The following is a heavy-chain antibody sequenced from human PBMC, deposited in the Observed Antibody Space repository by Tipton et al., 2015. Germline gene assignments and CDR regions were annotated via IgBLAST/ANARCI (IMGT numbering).Heavy chain of an antibody. Sequence: TLSLTCTVSGGSIRNYYWSWIRQPPGKGLEWIGSIYYTGATYYNPSLKSRVALSVDVSTNQFSLKLTSVTAGDMAVYYCAKHYTSGWSYFDYWGQGTLVTVSS. D-gene: IGHD6-19*01. CDR1: GGSIRNYY. CDR3: AKHYTSGWSYFDY. J-gene: IGHJ4*02. CDR2: IYYTGAT. V-gene: IGHV4-59*04.